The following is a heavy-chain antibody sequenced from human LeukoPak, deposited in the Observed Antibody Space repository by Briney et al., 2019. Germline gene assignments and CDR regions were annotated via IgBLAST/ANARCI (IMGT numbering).Heavy chain of an antibody. J-gene: IGHJ6*03. V-gene: IGHV4-39*02. Sequence: SETLSLTCTVSGGSISSSSYYRGWIRQPPGKGLEWIGSIYYSGSTYYNPSLKSRVTISVDTSKNQFSLKLSSVTAADTAVYYCARERSSSWYYYYYYMDVWGKGTTVTVSS. CDR3: ARERSSSWYYYYYYMDV. CDR1: GGSISSSSYY. CDR2: IYYSGST. D-gene: IGHD6-13*01.